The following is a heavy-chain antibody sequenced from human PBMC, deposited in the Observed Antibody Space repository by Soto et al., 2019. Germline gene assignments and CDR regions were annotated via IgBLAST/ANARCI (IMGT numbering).Heavy chain of an antibody. CDR2: IYYSGST. J-gene: IGHJ4*02. CDR1: GGSIGGGGYY. CDR3: ARTPDH. V-gene: IGHV4-31*03. D-gene: IGHD2-15*01. Sequence: SETLSLTCTVSGGSIGGGGYYWSWIRQHPGKGLEWIGYIYYSGSTYYNPSLKSRITISVDTSKNQFSLKLSSVTAADTALYYCARTPDHWGQGTLVTSPQ.